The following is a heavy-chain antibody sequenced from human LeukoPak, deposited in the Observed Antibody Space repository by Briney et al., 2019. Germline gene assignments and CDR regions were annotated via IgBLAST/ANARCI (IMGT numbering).Heavy chain of an antibody. CDR2: IYYSGST. CDR3: ARAPVSIFSPYGSWFDP. J-gene: IGHJ5*02. Sequence: PSQTLSLTCTVSGGSISSGGYYWSWIRQHPGKGLEWIGYIYYSGSTYYNPSLKSRVTTSVDTSKNQFSLKLSSVTAADTAVYYCARAPVSIFSPYGSWFDPWGQGTLVTVSS. CDR1: GGSISSGGYY. D-gene: IGHD3-9*01. V-gene: IGHV4-31*03.